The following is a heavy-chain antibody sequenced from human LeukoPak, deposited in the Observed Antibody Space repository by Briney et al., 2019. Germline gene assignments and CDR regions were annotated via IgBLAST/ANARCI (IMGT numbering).Heavy chain of an antibody. CDR1: GGSISSSTYY. CDR3: ARDSIYYDSSGYYFGYSHYYYYYMDV. Sequence: PSETLSLTCTVSGGSISSSTYYWGWIRQPPGKGLEWIGSIYYSGSTYYNPSLKSRVTISVDTSKNQFSLKLSSVTAADTAVYYCARDSIYYDSSGYYFGYSHYYYYYMDVWGKGTTVTVSS. V-gene: IGHV4-39*07. J-gene: IGHJ6*03. CDR2: IYYSGST. D-gene: IGHD3-22*01.